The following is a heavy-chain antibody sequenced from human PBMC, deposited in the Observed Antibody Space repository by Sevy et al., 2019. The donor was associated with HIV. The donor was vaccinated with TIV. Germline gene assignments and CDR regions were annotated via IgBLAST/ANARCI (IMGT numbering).Heavy chain of an antibody. CDR1: GFTFSSYA. CDR2: ISSSSRYI. D-gene: IGHD3-10*01. V-gene: IGHV3-21*01. CDR3: ARDMAYGSGSIVYDY. J-gene: IGHJ4*02. Sequence: GSLRLSCAASGFTFSSYAMHWVRQSPGKGLEWVSSISSSSRYIFYADSVKGRFTISRDNARNSLYLQMNSLRAEDTAVYYCARDMAYGSGSIVYDYWGQGTLVTVSS.